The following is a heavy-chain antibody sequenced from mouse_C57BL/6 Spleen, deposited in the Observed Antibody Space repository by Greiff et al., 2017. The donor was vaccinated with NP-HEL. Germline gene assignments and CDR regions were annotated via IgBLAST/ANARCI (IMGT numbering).Heavy chain of an antibody. J-gene: IGHJ2*01. Sequence: VQLQQSGAELMKPGASVKLSCKATGYTFTGYWIEWVKQRPGHGLEWIGEILPGSGSTNDNEKFKGKATFTADTSSNTAYMQLSSLTTEDSAIYYCARDRLYWDEGYWGQGTTLTVSS. CDR1: GYTFTGYW. CDR3: ARDRLYWDEGY. CDR2: ILPGSGST. D-gene: IGHD4-1*01. V-gene: IGHV1-9*01.